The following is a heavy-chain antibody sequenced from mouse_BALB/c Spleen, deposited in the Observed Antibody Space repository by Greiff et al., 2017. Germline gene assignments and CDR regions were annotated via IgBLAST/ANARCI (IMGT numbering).Heavy chain of an antibody. CDR2: INPSTGYT. CDR3: ARGGNYAVYAMDY. CDR1: GYTFTSYW. D-gene: IGHD2-1*01. Sequence: QVQLKESGAELAKPGASVKMSCKASGYTFTSYWMHWVKQRPGQGLEWIGYINPSTGYTEYNQKFKDKATLTADKSSSTAYMQLSSLTSEDSAVYYCARGGNYAVYAMDYWGQGTSVTVSS. V-gene: IGHV1-7*01. J-gene: IGHJ4*01.